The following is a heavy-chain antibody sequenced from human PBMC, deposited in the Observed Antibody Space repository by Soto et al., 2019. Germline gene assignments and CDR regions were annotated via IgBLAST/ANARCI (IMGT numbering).Heavy chain of an antibody. CDR1: RSSGYR. D-gene: IGHD6-13*01. J-gene: IGHJ4*02. CDR3: ATLWYSSSWYYFDY. Sequence: RSSGYRCGCKKKPPGKGLEWIGSFYYSGSTYYNPSLKSRVTISVGASKNQFSLKLSSVTAADTAVYYCATLWYSSSWYYFDYWGPGTLVTGSS. V-gene: IGHV4-39*01. CDR2: FYYSGST.